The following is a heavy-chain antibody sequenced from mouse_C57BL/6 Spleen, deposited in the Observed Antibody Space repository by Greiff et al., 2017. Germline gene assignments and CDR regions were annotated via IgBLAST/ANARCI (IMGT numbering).Heavy chain of an antibody. CDR2: INPGSGGT. Sequence: QVQLQQSGAELVRPGTSVKVSCKASGYAFTNYLIEWVKQRPGQGLEWIGVINPGSGGTNYNEKFKGKATLTADKSSSTAYMQLSSLTSEDSAVYCCARTTEGRFAYWGQGTLVTVSA. V-gene: IGHV1-54*01. J-gene: IGHJ3*01. CDR1: GYAFTNYL. CDR3: ARTTEGRFAY. D-gene: IGHD2-12*01.